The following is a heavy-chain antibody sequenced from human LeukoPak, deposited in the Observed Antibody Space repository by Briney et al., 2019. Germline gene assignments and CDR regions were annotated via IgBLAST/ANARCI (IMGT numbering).Heavy chain of an antibody. CDR1: GGSISSSSYY. CDR3: ARDTGYSYGYRRSELFDP. CDR2: IYYSGST. D-gene: IGHD5-18*01. J-gene: IGHJ5*02. Sequence: SETLSLTCTVSGGSISSSSYYWGWIRQPPGKGLEWIGSIYYSGSTYYNPSLKSRVTISVDTSKNQFSLKLSSVTAADTAVYYCARDTGYSYGYRRSELFDPWGQGTLVTVSS. V-gene: IGHV4-39*07.